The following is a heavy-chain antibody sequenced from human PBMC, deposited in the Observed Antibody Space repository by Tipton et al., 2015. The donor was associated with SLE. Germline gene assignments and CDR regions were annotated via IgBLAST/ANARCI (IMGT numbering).Heavy chain of an antibody. CDR2: ISSSGSTI. CDR3: ARDRKTWPQRYFDL. J-gene: IGHJ2*01. CDR1: GFTFSDYY. Sequence: SLRLSCAASGFTFSDYYMSWIRQAPGKGLEWVSYISSSGSTIYYADSVKGRFTISRDNAKNSLYLQMNSLRAEDTAVYYCARDRKTWPQRYFDLWGRGTLVTVSS. D-gene: IGHD1-14*01. V-gene: IGHV3-11*01.